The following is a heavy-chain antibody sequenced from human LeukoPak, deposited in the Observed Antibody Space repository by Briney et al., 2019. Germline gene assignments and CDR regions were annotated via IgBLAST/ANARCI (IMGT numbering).Heavy chain of an antibody. Sequence: GGSLRLSCAASGFTFNNYWIHWVRQVPGKGLVWVSRINNDGSSASYVDSVKGRFTISRDNAKNTLFLQMNSLRAEDTAVYYCARRGTGHGMDVWGQGTMVIVSS. V-gene: IGHV3-74*01. CDR3: ARRGTGHGMDV. D-gene: IGHD1-1*01. J-gene: IGHJ6*02. CDR2: INNDGSSA. CDR1: GFTFNNYW.